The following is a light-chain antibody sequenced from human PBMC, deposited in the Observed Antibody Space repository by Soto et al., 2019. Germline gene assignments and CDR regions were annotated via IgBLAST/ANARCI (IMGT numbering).Light chain of an antibody. CDR2: ATS. CDR1: QSISGS. CDR3: QQSYSTPPYT. Sequence: DIQMTQSPSSLSASVGDTVTITCRASQSISGSLHWYQLNPGKAPKLLIYATSTLQSGVPSRFSGSGFGTDFTLTISSLQPEDFATYYCQQSYSTPPYTFGQGTKVDIK. J-gene: IGKJ2*01. V-gene: IGKV1-39*01.